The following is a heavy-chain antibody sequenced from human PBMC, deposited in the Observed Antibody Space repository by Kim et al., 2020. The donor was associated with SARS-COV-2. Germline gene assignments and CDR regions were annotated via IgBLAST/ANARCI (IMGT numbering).Heavy chain of an antibody. CDR1: GGSISSYY. Sequence: SETLSLTCTVSGGSISSYYWSWIRQPPGKGLEWIGYIYYSGSTNYNPSLKSRVTISVDTSKNQFSLKLSSVTAADTAVYYCARVGMAVAGTGGDWYFDLWGRGTLVTVSS. CDR2: IYYSGST. CDR3: ARVGMAVAGTGGDWYFDL. D-gene: IGHD6-19*01. J-gene: IGHJ2*01. V-gene: IGHV4-59*13.